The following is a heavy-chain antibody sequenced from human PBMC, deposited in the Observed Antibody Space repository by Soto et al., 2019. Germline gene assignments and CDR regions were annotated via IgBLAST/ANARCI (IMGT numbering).Heavy chain of an antibody. CDR3: VREAPCSNGVCQFDY. CDR2: ISSSGSTI. Sequence: GVLRLSCAASGFTFSPYEMSWVRQAPGKGLEWISYISSSGSTIHYADSVKGRFSISRDNAKKSLFLQMNSLRAEDTAVYYCVREAPCSNGVCQFDYWGRGTLVTVSS. CDR1: GFTFSPYE. V-gene: IGHV3-48*03. D-gene: IGHD2-8*01. J-gene: IGHJ4*02.